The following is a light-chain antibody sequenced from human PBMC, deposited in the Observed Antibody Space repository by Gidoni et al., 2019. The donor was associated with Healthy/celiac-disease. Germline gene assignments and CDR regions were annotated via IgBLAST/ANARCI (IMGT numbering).Light chain of an antibody. CDR2: QDS. CDR1: KLGDKY. J-gene: IGLJ2*01. CDR3: QAWDSSTVV. Sequence: SYELPQPPSVSVSPGQTASITCSGDKLGDKYACWYQQKPGQSPVLVSYQDSKRPSGIPERFSGSNSGNTATLTLSGTQAMDEADYYCQAWDSSTVVFGGGTKLTVL. V-gene: IGLV3-1*01.